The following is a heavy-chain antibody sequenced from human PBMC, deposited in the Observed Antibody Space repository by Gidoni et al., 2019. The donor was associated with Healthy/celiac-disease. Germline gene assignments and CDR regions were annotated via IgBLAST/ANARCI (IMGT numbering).Heavy chain of an antibody. D-gene: IGHD3-9*01. CDR1: GFTFSSYS. J-gene: IGHJ3*02. CDR2: ISSSSSTI. CDR3: ARYAIYAFDI. Sequence: EVQLVESGGGLVQPGGSLRLSCAAYGFTFSSYSMNWVRQAPGKGLEWVSYISSSSSTIYYADSVKGRFTISRDNAKNSLYLQMNSLRAEDTAVYYCARYAIYAFDIWGQGTMVTVSS. V-gene: IGHV3-48*01.